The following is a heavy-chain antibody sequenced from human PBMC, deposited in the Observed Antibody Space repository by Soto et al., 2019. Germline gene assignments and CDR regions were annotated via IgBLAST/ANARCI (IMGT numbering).Heavy chain of an antibody. J-gene: IGHJ5*02. CDR3: ARDEYYDSNNWFDH. Sequence: SETLSLTCTVSGGAITAYYWSWVRQPVGEGLQWIGRVYSTGSTNYNPSLRSRVTMSVDTSQNQFFLRLSSVTAADTAVYYCARDEYYDSNNWFDHWGQGILVTVSS. D-gene: IGHD3-22*01. V-gene: IGHV4-4*07. CDR1: GGAITAYY. CDR2: VYSTGST.